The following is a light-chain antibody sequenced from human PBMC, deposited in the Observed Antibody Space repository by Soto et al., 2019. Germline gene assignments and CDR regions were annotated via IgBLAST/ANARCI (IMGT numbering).Light chain of an antibody. CDR2: EVT. J-gene: IGLJ1*01. V-gene: IGLV2-14*01. Sequence: QSVLTQPASVSGSPGQSITISCTGSSSDVGGYNFVSWYQHHPGKAPKLILYEVTTRPSGVSSRFSGSKSGNTASLTISVLQADDEANYYCSSYTSSNTPYVFGTGTKVTVL. CDR3: SSYTSSNTPYV. CDR1: SSDVGGYNF.